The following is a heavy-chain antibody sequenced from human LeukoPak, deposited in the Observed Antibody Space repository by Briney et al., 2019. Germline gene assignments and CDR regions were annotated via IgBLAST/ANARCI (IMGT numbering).Heavy chain of an antibody. J-gene: IGHJ5*02. CDR2: IYYSGST. CDR3: ARLSVTPGGDWFDP. V-gene: IGHV4-59*08. D-gene: IGHD4-17*01. CDR1: GGSISSYY. Sequence: PSETLYLTCTVSGGSISSYYWSWIRQPPGKGLEWIGYIYYSGSTNYNPSLKSRVTISVDTSKNQFSLKLSSVTAADTAVYYCARLSVTPGGDWFDPWGQGTLVTVSS.